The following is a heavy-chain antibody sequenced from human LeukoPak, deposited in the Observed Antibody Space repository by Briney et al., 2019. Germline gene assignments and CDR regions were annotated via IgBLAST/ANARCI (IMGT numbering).Heavy chain of an antibody. V-gene: IGHV3-33*01. CDR3: ARDLGYGSGSYYNGYYYYGIDV. D-gene: IGHD3-10*01. CDR2: IWYDGSNK. J-gene: IGHJ6*02. CDR1: GFTFSSYG. Sequence: PGGSLRLSCAASGFTFSSYGVHWVRQAPGKGLEWVAVIWYDGSNKYYADSVKGRFTISRDNSKNTLYLQMNSLRAEDTAVYYCARDLGYGSGSYYNGYYYYGIDVWGQGTTVTVSS.